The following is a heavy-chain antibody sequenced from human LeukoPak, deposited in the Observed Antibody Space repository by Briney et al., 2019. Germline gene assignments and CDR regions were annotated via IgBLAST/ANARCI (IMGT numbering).Heavy chain of an antibody. Sequence: PSETLSLTCAVSGGSITSINWWNWVRQPPGKGLEWIGETHHSGTTNYNPSLKSRVSISIDTSKNQFSLKLRSVTAANTAMYYCATFSTVVLSPYDGFDIWGQGTMVTVFS. CDR2: THHSGTT. J-gene: IGHJ3*02. D-gene: IGHD2/OR15-2a*01. CDR3: ATFSTVVLSPYDGFDI. V-gene: IGHV4-4*02. CDR1: GGSITSINW.